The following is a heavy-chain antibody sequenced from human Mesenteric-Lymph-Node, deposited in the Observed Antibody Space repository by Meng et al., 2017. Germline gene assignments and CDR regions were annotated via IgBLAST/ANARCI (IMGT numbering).Heavy chain of an antibody. CDR2: IYNSGGT. CDR1: GGSISSSKYY. D-gene: IGHD3-22*01. J-gene: IGHJ2*01. CDR3: ARGYYDSSGYGYWYFDL. Sequence: QVRPQEQGPGLWKPSQPLSLTALVSGGSISSSKYYWSWIRQPPGKGLEWSGHIYNSGGTYYNPSLKSRVTISVDTSKNQFSLKLSSVTAADTAVYYCARGYYDSSGYGYWYFDLWGRGTLVTVSS. V-gene: IGHV4-30-4*01.